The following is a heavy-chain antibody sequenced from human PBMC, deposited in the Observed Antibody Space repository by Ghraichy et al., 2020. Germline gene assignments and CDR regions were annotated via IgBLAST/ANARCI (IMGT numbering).Heavy chain of an antibody. CDR3: ARDTHYDSSGYIDY. D-gene: IGHD3-22*01. V-gene: IGHV3-30*04. CDR2: ISYDGSNK. J-gene: IGHJ4*02. CDR1: GFTFSSYA. Sequence: GESLRLSCAASGFTFSSYAMHWVRQAPGKGLEWVAVISYDGSNKYYADSVKGRFTISRDNSKNTLYLQMNSLRAEDTAVYYCARDTHYDSSGYIDYWGQGTLVTVSS.